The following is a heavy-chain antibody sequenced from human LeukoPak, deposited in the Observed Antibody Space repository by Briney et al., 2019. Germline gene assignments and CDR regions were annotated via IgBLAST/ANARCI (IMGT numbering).Heavy chain of an antibody. CDR2: IKSKTDGGTT. D-gene: IGHD3-22*01. V-gene: IGHV3-15*07. CDR3: TTDYYDSSGYYIFDY. Sequence: GGSLRLSCAASGFTFSNAWMNWVRQAPGKGLEWVGRIKSKTDGGTTDYAAPVKGRFTISRDDSKNTLYLQMNSLKTEDTAVYYCTTDYYDSSGYYIFDYWGQGTLVTVSS. J-gene: IGHJ4*02. CDR1: GFTFSNAW.